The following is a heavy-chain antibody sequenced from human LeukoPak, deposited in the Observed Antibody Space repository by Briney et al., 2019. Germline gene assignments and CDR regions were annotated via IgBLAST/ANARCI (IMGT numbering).Heavy chain of an antibody. J-gene: IGHJ5*02. CDR3: ARQFDIVVVPAAIGWFDP. D-gene: IGHD2-2*01. Sequence: GASVKVSCKASGGTFSSYAISWVRQAPGQGLEWMGGIIPIFGTANYAQKFQGRVTITTDESTSTAYMELSSLRSEDTAVYYCARQFDIVVVPAAIGWFDPWGQGTLVTVSS. V-gene: IGHV1-69*05. CDR2: IIPIFGTA. CDR1: GGTFSSYA.